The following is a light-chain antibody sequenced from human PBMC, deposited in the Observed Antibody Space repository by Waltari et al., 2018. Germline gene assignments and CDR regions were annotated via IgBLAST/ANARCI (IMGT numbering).Light chain of an antibody. V-gene: IGLV1-36*01. CDR1: SFNIGNNA. CDR3: AAWDDSLSAHV. J-gene: IGLJ1*01. Sequence: QSVLTQPPSVSEAPRQRVTISCSGSSFNIGNNAVNWYQQLPGKAPKLLIYYDDLLPSGVSDRFSGSKSGTSASLAISGLQSEDEADYYCAAWDDSLSAHVFGTGTKVTVL. CDR2: YDD.